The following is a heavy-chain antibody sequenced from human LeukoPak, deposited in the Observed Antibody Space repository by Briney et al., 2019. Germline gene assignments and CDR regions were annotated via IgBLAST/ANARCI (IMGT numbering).Heavy chain of an antibody. J-gene: IGHJ4*02. CDR1: GFTFDDYA. CDR2: ISWNSGSK. V-gene: IGHV3-9*01. CDR3: AKLRNRGTYDSSGYYFDY. Sequence: GRSLRLSCAASGFTFDDYAMHWVRQAPGKGLEWVSGISWNSGSKDYADSAKGRFTISRDNAKNSLYLQMNSLRTEDTALYYCAKLRNRGTYDSSGYYFDYWGQGTLVTVSS. D-gene: IGHD3-22*01.